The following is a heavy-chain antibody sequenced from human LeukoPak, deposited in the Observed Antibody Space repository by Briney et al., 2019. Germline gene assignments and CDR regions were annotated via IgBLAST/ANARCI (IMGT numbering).Heavy chain of an antibody. V-gene: IGHV4-39*07. CDR3: ARGVTYYDFWSGYHPYYYYYMDV. Sequence: SETLSLTCTVSGGSTSSSSYYWGWIRQPPGKGLEWIGSIYYSGSTYYNPSLKSRVTISVDTSKNQFSLKLSSVTAADTAVYYCARGVTYYDFWSGYHPYYYYYMDVWGKGTTVTVSS. J-gene: IGHJ6*03. CDR2: IYYSGST. CDR1: GGSTSSSSYY. D-gene: IGHD3-3*01.